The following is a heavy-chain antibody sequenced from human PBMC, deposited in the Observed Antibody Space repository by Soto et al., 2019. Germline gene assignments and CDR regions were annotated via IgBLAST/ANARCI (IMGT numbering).Heavy chain of an antibody. V-gene: IGHV4-39*01. Sequence: SETLSLTCTVSGGSISSSSYYWGWIRQPPGKGLEWIGSIYYSGSTYYNPSLKSRVTISVDTSKNQFSLKLSSVTAADTAVYYCVKYYYDSSGYYYADYYYYMDVWGKGTTVTVSS. CDR3: VKYYYDSSGYYYADYYYYMDV. D-gene: IGHD3-22*01. J-gene: IGHJ6*03. CDR1: GGSISSSSYY. CDR2: IYYSGST.